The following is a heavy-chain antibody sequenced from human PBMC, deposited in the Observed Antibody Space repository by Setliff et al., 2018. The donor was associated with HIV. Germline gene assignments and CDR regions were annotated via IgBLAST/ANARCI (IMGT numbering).Heavy chain of an antibody. V-gene: IGHV3-23*01. CDR2: ISGSGDIT. CDR3: AKTQTVITVYGPFDS. Sequence: PGGSLRLSCAASGFSFRSYAVSWVRQAPGKGLEWVSVISGSGDITYYRESVKGRFTVSRDNSNNTVYLQMNSLRAEDTAMYYCAKTQTVITVYGPFDSWGQGTPVTV. CDR1: GFSFRSYA. J-gene: IGHJ4*02. D-gene: IGHD4-4*01.